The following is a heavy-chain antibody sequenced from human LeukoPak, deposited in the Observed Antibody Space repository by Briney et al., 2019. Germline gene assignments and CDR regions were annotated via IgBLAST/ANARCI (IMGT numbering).Heavy chain of an antibody. J-gene: IGHJ6*02. V-gene: IGHV3-53*04. Sequence: GGSLRLSCAASGFTVSSNYMSWVRQAPGKGLECVSVIYSGGSTYYADSVKGRFTISRHNSKNTLYLQMNSLRAEDTAVYYCASPLDSSSWYGYYYYGMDVWGQGTTVTVSS. CDR2: IYSGGST. D-gene: IGHD6-13*01. CDR1: GFTVSSNY. CDR3: ASPLDSSSWYGYYYYGMDV.